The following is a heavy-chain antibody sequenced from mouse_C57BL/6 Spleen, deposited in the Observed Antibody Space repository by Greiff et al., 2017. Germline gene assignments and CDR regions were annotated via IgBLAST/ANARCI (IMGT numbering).Heavy chain of an antibody. Sequence: VQLQQSGAELVRPGASVKLSCTASGFNIKDDYMHWVKQRPEQGLEWIGWIDPENGDTEYASKFQGKATITADTSSNTAYLQLSSLTSEDTAVYYCTTKRNYYGSSYYFDYWGQGTTLTVSS. J-gene: IGHJ2*01. CDR3: TTKRNYYGSSYYFDY. CDR1: GFNIKDDY. V-gene: IGHV14-4*01. D-gene: IGHD1-1*01. CDR2: IDPENGDT.